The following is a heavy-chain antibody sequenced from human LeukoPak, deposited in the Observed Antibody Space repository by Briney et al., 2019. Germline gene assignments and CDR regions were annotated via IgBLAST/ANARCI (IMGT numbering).Heavy chain of an antibody. J-gene: IGHJ6*03. CDR3: ARVSSLGTSRDYYYYYYMDV. V-gene: IGHV1-69-2*01. D-gene: IGHD3-3*02. CDR2: VDPEDGET. Sequence: GASVKISCKASGYTFTDYYMHWVQQAPGKGLEWMGRVDPEDGETVYAEKFQGRVTITADASTDTAYMELSSLRSEDTAVYYCARVSSLGTSRDYYYYYYMDVWGKGTTVTVSS. CDR1: GYTFTDYY.